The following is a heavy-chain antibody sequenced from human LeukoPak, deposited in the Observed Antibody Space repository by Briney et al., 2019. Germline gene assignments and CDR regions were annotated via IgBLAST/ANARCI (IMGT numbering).Heavy chain of an antibody. CDR3: ARDGARTHGGGDY. J-gene: IGHJ4*02. CDR1: GFTFSSYW. D-gene: IGHD4-23*01. Sequence: GGSLRLSCAASGFTFSSYWMSWVRQAPGKGLEWVAVIWYDGSNKYYADSVKGRFTISRDNSKNTLYLQMNSLRAEDTAVYYCARDGARTHGGGDYWGQGTLVTVSS. V-gene: IGHV3-33*08. CDR2: IWYDGSNK.